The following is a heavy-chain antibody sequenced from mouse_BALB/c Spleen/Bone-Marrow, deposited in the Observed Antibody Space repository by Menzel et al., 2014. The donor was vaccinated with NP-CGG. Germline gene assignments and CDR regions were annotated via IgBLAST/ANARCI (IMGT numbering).Heavy chain of an antibody. V-gene: IGHV6-6*02. D-gene: IGHD1-1*01. J-gene: IGHJ2*01. CDR2: IRLKSNNYAT. CDR3: TRSLRLFDY. CDR1: GFTFSNYW. Sequence: EVKLMESGGGLVQPGVSMKLSCVASGFTFSNYWMNWVRQSPEKGLEWVAEIRLKSNNYATHYAESVKGRFTISRDDSKSSVYLQMDNLRAEDTGIYYCTRSLRLFDYWGQGTTLTVSS.